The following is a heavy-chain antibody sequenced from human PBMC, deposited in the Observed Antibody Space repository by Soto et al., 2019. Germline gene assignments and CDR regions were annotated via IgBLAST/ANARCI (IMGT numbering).Heavy chain of an antibody. CDR1: GFTFSSYA. Sequence: GGSLRLSCAASGFTFSSYAMSWVRQAPGKGLEWVSAISGSGGSTYYADAVKGRFTISRDNSKNTLYLQMNSLRAEDTAVYYCAKDRYSYGYFDYWGQGTLVTVSS. D-gene: IGHD5-18*01. V-gene: IGHV3-23*01. CDR3: AKDRYSYGYFDY. CDR2: ISGSGGST. J-gene: IGHJ4*02.